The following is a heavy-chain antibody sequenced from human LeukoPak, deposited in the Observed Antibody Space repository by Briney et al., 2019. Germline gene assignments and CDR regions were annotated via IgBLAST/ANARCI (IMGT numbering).Heavy chain of an antibody. CDR3: ARDLYYYDSSGYYYYYYYMDV. J-gene: IGHJ6*03. CDR1: GFTFSSYS. Sequence: GGSLRLSCAASGFTFSSYSMNWVRQAPGKGLEWVSSISSSSSYIYYADSVKGRFTISRDNAKNSLYLQMNSLRAEDTAVYYCARDLYYYDSSGYYYYYYYMDVWGKGTTVTISS. D-gene: IGHD3-22*01. V-gene: IGHV3-21*01. CDR2: ISSSSSYI.